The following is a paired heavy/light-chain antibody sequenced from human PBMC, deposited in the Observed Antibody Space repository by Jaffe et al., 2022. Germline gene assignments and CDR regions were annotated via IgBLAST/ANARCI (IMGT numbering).Heavy chain of an antibody. CDR2: IYSSGST. Sequence: QLQLQESGPGVVNPSETLSLTCTVSGDSISNSIYYWGWIRQPPGKGLEWIGSIYSSGSTYYNPSLKSRIKISVDTSKNKFSLKLSSVTAADTAVYYCARVGSITRRFDYWGQGTLVTVSS. CDR1: GDSISNSIYY. J-gene: IGHJ4*02. CDR3: ARVGSITRRFDY. D-gene: IGHD1-20*01. V-gene: IGHV4-39*01.
Light chain of an antibody. Sequence: QSALTQPPSASGSPGQSVTISCTGTSSDVGGYNYVSWYQQHPGKAPKLMIFEVSRRPSGVPDRFSASKSGNTASLTVSGLQPEDEADYYCSSYAGSDDYVLFGGGTKLTVL. CDR1: SSDVGGYNY. V-gene: IGLV2-8*01. CDR2: EVS. CDR3: SSYAGSDDYVL. J-gene: IGLJ2*01.